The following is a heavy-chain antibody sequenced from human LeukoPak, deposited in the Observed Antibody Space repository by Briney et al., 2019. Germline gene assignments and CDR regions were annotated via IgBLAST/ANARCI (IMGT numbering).Heavy chain of an antibody. Sequence: PGGSLTLSCVASGFTFSNYAMHCVPHAAGEGLECVSIIGGSGGITFYADSVKGRFTISRDNSKNTLYLQMNSLRAEDTAIYYCATSDYLGYWGQGTLVTVSS. CDR3: ATSDYLGY. CDR2: IGGSGGIT. CDR1: GFTFSNYA. J-gene: IGHJ4*02. V-gene: IGHV3-23*01.